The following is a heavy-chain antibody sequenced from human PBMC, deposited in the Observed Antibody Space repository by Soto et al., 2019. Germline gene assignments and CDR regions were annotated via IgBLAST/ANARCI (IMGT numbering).Heavy chain of an antibody. Sequence: SVKVSCESCGGTVRSYDIMWVRQAPVQVLEWMGGIIPIFGTANYAQKFQGRVTITADESTSTAYMELSSLRSEDTAVYYCAGTIGYYYDSSGSMGYFDYWGQGTLVTGSA. CDR3: AGTIGYYYDSSGSMGYFDY. J-gene: IGHJ4*02. V-gene: IGHV1-69*13. D-gene: IGHD3-22*01. CDR1: GGTVRSYD. CDR2: IIPIFGTA.